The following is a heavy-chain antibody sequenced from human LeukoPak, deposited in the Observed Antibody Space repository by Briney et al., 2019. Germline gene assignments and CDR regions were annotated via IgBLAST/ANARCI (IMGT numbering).Heavy chain of an antibody. D-gene: IGHD3-10*01. CDR2: LYYSGST. V-gene: IGHV4-39*01. J-gene: IGHJ4*02. Sequence: SETLSLTCTVSGGSISSSNYYWGWIRQPPGKGLEWIGSLYYSGSTYYTPSLKSRVTISVDTSKNQFSLKLSSVTAADTAVYSCARQGGSSGSYLIPIDFWGQGTLVTVSS. CDR3: ARQGGSSGSYLIPIDF. CDR1: GGSISSSNYY.